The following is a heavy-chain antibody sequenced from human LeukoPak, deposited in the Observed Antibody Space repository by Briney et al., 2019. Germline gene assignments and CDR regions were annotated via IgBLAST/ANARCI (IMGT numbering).Heavy chain of an antibody. CDR3: ASVGTGIAAAEPDY. V-gene: IGHV4-34*01. D-gene: IGHD6-13*01. CDR1: GGSFSGYY. CDR2: INHSGST. Sequence: SEILSLTCAVYGGSFSGYYWSWIRQPPGKGLEWIGEINHSGSTSYNPSLKSRVTISVDTSKNQFSLKLSSVTAADTAVYYYASVGTGIAAAEPDYWGQGTLVTVSS. J-gene: IGHJ4*02.